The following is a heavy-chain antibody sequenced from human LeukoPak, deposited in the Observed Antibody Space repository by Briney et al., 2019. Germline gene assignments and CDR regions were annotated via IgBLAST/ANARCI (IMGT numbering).Heavy chain of an antibody. V-gene: IGHV4-39*01. CDR3: ARGSGVGATRYFDY. J-gene: IGHJ4*02. D-gene: IGHD1-26*01. Sequence: SETLSLTCTVSGGSISSSSYYWGWIRQPPGKGLEWIGSIYYSGSTYYNPSLKSRVTISVDTSKNQFSLKLSSVTAADTAVYYCARGSGVGATRYFDYWGQGTLVTVSS. CDR1: GGSISSSSYY. CDR2: IYYSGST.